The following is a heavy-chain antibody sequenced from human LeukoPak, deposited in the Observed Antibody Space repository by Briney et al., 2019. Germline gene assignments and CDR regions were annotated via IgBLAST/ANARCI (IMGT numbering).Heavy chain of an antibody. J-gene: IGHJ5*02. CDR1: GFTFSSYS. CDR3: ARAQPSGYCSSTSCHGWFDP. D-gene: IGHD2-2*01. CDR2: ISRESRNI. V-gene: IGHV3-21*01. Sequence: PGESLRLSCAASGFTFSSYSVNWVRQAPGKGLEWVSIISRESRNIIYADSVKGRFTISRDNAKNSLYLQMNSLRAEDTAVYYCARAQPSGYCSSTSCHGWFDPWGQGTLVTVSS.